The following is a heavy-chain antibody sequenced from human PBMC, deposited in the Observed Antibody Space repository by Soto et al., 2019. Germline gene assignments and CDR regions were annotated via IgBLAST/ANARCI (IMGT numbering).Heavy chain of an antibody. Sequence: GGSLRLSCAASGFMFIAYTMSWVRQAPGKWLEWLSSITSNSDHIDYADSVRGRFTVSRDNARKSLYLQMDSLGAEDTGVYYCATPYYYNHWGPGTLVTVSS. V-gene: IGHV3-21*01. CDR2: ITSNSDHI. CDR3: ATPYYYNH. CDR1: GFMFIAYT. J-gene: IGHJ4*02.